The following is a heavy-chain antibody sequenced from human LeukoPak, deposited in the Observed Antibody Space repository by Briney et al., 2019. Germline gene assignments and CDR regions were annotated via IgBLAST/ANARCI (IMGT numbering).Heavy chain of an antibody. CDR3: AKDARSTSVTYYYDSSSYYGFDY. CDR2: ISGGGGST. D-gene: IGHD3-22*01. V-gene: IGHV3-23*01. J-gene: IGHJ4*02. CDR1: GFTFSSYA. Sequence: GGSLRLSCAASGFTFSSYAMSWVRQAPGKGLEWVSAISGGGGSTYYADSVKGRFTISRDNSKNTLYLQMNSLRAEDTAVYYCAKDARSTSVTYYYDSSSYYGFDYWGQGTLVTVSS.